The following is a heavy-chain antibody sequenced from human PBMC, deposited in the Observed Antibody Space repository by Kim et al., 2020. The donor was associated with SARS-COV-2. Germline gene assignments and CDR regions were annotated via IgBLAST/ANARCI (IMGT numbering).Heavy chain of an antibody. CDR2: IYYSGST. CDR1: GGSISSYY. D-gene: IGHD1-26*01. J-gene: IGHJ3*02. Sequence: SETLSLTCTVSGGSISSYYWSWIRQPPGKGLEWIGYIYYSGSTNYNPSLKSRVTISVDTSKNQFSLKLSSVTAADTAVYYCARGKQWGLGAFDIWGHGT. CDR3: ARGKQWGLGAFDI. V-gene: IGHV4-59*01.